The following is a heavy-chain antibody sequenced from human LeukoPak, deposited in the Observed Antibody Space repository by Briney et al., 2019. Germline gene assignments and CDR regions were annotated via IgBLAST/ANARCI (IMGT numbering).Heavy chain of an antibody. Sequence: SVKVSCKASGGSFSNSAISWVRQAPGRGLEWMGGIIPRFGTPDYAQKFQGRVTMTTDTSTSTAYMELRSLRSDDTAVYYCAREANYDILTGGYYFDYWGQGTLVTVSS. J-gene: IGHJ4*02. D-gene: IGHD3-9*01. CDR2: IIPRFGTP. CDR3: AREANYDILTGGYYFDY. V-gene: IGHV1-69*05. CDR1: GGSFSNSA.